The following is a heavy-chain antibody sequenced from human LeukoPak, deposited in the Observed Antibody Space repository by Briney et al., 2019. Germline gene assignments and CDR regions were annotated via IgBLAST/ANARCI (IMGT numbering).Heavy chain of an antibody. CDR3: ATLDY. CDR1: GGSISSSSYC. V-gene: IGHV4-39*01. J-gene: IGHJ4*02. Sequence: PSETLSLTCTVSGGSISSSSYCCGWIRQPPGKGLEWIGSVYSSGSTYFNPSLKRRVTISVDTSKNQFSLKLSSVTAAETDVYYCATLDYWGQGTLVTVSS. CDR2: VYSSGST.